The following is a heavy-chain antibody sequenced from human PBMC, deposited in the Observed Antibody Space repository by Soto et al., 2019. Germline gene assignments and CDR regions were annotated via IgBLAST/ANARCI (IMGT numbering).Heavy chain of an antibody. CDR2: IYYSGST. Sequence: QVQLQESGPGLVKPSQTLSLTCTVSGGSISSGGYYCSWIRQHPGKVLEWIGYIYYSGSTYYNPSLKSRVTISVDTSKNPFSLKLSSVTAADTAVYYCARDTHYYGSGSPLFDPWGQGTLVTVSS. CDR1: GGSISSGGYY. CDR3: ARDTHYYGSGSPLFDP. V-gene: IGHV4-31*03. J-gene: IGHJ5*02. D-gene: IGHD3-10*01.